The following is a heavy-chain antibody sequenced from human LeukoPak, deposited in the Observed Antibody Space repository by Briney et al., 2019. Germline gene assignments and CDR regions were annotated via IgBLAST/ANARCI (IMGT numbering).Heavy chain of an antibody. CDR2: IRIDGNT. D-gene: IGHD3-10*01. Sequence: GGSLRLSCAASGFSLSDFWMHWVRQVPGKELVWVALIRIDGNTNVADSVRGRFSISRDTAKNTLYLQMNSLRAEDSAIYYCARDDNYYGGRSYSSGFDHWGHGTLVTVSS. V-gene: IGHV3-74*01. CDR3: ARDDNYYGGRSYSSGFDH. J-gene: IGHJ4*01. CDR1: GFSLSDFW.